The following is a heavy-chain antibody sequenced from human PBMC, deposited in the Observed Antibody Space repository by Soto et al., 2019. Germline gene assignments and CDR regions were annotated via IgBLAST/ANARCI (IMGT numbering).Heavy chain of an antibody. CDR1: GFTFSTYA. J-gene: IGHJ2*01. CDR3: AKEPRSNGYFDL. CDR2: ISGSAGKI. D-gene: IGHD3-16*01. Sequence: EVQLLESGGDLVQPGGSLRLSCAASGFTFSTYAMSWVRQAPGKGLEWVSAISGSAGKIYYADSVKGRFTISRDNSKNTLYLQMNSLRADDTAVYYCAKEPRSNGYFDLWGRGTLVTVSS. V-gene: IGHV3-23*01.